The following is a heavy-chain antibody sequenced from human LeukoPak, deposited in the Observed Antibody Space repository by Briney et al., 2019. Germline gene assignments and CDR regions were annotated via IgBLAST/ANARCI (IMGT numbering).Heavy chain of an antibody. CDR1: GFTFDDYA. CDR3: ARGAYDFWSGYFRTGPYYFDY. D-gene: IGHD3-3*01. J-gene: IGHJ4*02. CDR2: ISWNSGSI. V-gene: IGHV3-9*01. Sequence: QTGGSLRLSCAASGFTFDDYAMHWVRHAPGKGLEWVSGISWNSGSIGYADSVKGRFTISRDNAKNSLYLQMNSLRAEDTAVYYCARGAYDFWSGYFRTGPYYFDYWGQGTLVTVSS.